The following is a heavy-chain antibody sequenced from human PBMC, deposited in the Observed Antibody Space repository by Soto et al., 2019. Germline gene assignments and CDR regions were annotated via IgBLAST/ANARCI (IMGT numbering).Heavy chain of an antibody. J-gene: IGHJ4*02. Sequence: GGSLRLSCAASRFTFSNFYMHWVRQAPGKGLVWVSRINRDGSDTTYADSVRGRFTISRDNAKNTLYLQMNSLRAEDTAVYFCASDLSKPDYWGQGTLVTVSS. V-gene: IGHV3-74*01. CDR1: RFTFSNFY. CDR3: ASDLSKPDY. CDR2: INRDGSDT.